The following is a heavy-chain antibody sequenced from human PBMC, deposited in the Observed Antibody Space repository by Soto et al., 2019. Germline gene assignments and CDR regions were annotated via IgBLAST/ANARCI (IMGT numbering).Heavy chain of an antibody. CDR3: AAARAQGEWLWHYYYYGMDV. Sequence: GASVKVSCKASGFTFTSSAVQWVRQARGQRLEWIGWIVVGSGNTNYAQKFQERVTITRDMSTSTAYMELSSLRSEDTAVYYCAAARAQGEWLWHYYYYGMDVWGQGTTVTVSS. J-gene: IGHJ6*02. D-gene: IGHD3-3*01. CDR2: IVVGSGNT. V-gene: IGHV1-58*01. CDR1: GFTFTSSA.